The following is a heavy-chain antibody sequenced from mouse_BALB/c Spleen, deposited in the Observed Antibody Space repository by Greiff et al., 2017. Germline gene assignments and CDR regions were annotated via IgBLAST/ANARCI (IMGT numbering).Heavy chain of an antibody. CDR2: IDPYNGGT. CDR1: GYSFTDYN. Sequence: VQLKESGPELVKPGASVKVSCKASGYSFTDYNMYWVKQSDGKSLEWIGYIDPYNGGTSYNQKFKGKATLTVDKSSSTAFMHLNSLTSEDSAVYYCARSPSITTVVAPGFAYWGQGTLVTVSA. V-gene: IGHV1S135*01. J-gene: IGHJ3*01. CDR3: ARSPSITTVVAPGFAY. D-gene: IGHD1-1*01.